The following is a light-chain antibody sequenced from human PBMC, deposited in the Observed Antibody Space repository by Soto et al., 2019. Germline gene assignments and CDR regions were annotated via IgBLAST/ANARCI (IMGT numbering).Light chain of an antibody. CDR1: QSVSSY. J-gene: IGKJ1*01. CDR2: AAS. CDR3: QQYGSSPIT. Sequence: EVVMTQSPATLSVSLGDRATLSCRASQSVSSYLTWYQQKPGQAPRLLIYAASTRATGVPARFSGSGSGTEFTLTISSLQSEDFAVYYCQQYGSSPITFGQGTKVDIK. V-gene: IGKV3-15*01.